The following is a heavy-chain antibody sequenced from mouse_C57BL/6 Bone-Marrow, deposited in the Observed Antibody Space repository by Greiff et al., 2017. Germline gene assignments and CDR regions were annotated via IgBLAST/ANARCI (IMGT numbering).Heavy chain of an antibody. Sequence: QQPGRGLEWIGRIDPNSGGTKYNEKFKGKVTLTVDKPSSTAYMQLSSLTSEDSAVYYCARRNLRDWGQGTTLTVSS. J-gene: IGHJ2*01. CDR3: ARRNLRD. V-gene: IGHV1-62-3*01. D-gene: IGHD3-3*01. CDR2: IDPNSGGT.